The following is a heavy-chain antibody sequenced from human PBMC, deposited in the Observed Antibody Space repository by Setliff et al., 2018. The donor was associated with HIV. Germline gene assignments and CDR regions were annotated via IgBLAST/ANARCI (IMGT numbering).Heavy chain of an antibody. CDR1: GGSISSSSYY. V-gene: IGHV4-39*07. CDR3: ARCYYNFWSGYPLDYMDV. J-gene: IGHJ6*03. CDR2: IYYSGST. D-gene: IGHD3-3*01. Sequence: KTSETLSLTCTVSGGSISSSSYYWGWIRQPPGKGLEWIGSIYYSGSTNYNRSLKSRVTISLDTSKNQFSLKLSSVTAADTAVYYCARCYYNFWSGYPLDYMDVWGKGTTVTVSS.